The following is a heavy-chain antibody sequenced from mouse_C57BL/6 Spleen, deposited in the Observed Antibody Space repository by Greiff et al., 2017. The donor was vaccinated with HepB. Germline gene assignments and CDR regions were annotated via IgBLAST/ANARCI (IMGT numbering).Heavy chain of an antibody. V-gene: IGHV5-16*01. J-gene: IGHJ4*01. CDR1: GFTFSDYY. Sequence: EVHLVESEGGLVQPGRSLKLSCTASGFTFSDYYMAWVRQVPEKGLEWVANINYDGSSTYYLDSLKSRFIISRDNAKNILYLQMSSLKSEDTATYYCARDDGYYAMDYWGQGTSVTVSS. CDR3: ARDDGYYAMDY. D-gene: IGHD2-3*01. CDR2: INYDGSST.